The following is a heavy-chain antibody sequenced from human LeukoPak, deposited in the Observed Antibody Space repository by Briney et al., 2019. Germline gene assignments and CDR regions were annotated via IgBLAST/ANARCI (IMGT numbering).Heavy chain of an antibody. Sequence: SQTLSLTCAISGDSVSSNSVTWNWIRQSPSRGLEWLGRTYCRSTWYNDYAVSVRGRITVNPDTSKNQFSRHLNSVTPEDTAVYYCARRLTQYDCFDPWGQGILVTVSS. CDR3: ARRLTQYDCFDP. CDR2: TYCRSTWYN. V-gene: IGHV6-1*01. J-gene: IGHJ5*02. D-gene: IGHD2-2*01. CDR1: GDSVSSNSVT.